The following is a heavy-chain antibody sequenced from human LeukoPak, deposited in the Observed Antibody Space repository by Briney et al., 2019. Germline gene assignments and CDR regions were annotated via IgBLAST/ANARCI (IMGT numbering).Heavy chain of an antibody. CDR1: GFTFSSYD. Sequence: GGSLRLSCAASGFTFSSYDMHWVRQAPGKGLEWVAVISYDGSNKNFGDSVKGRFTISRDNSKNTLYLQMNSLRAEDTAVYYCARDGYNQEDWYFDLWGRGTPVTVSS. J-gene: IGHJ2*01. D-gene: IGHD5-24*01. CDR2: ISYDGSNK. V-gene: IGHV3-30-3*01. CDR3: ARDGYNQEDWYFDL.